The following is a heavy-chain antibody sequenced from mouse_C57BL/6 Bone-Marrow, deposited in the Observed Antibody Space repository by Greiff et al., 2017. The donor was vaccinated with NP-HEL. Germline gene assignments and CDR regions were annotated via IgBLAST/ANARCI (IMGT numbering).Heavy chain of an antibody. V-gene: IGHV1-18*01. J-gene: IGHJ4*01. CDR2: INPNNGGT. D-gene: IGHD1-1*01. CDR3: ARPVLLRNYYAMDY. Sequence: VQLQQSGPELVKPGASVKIPCKASGYTFTDYNMDWVKQSHGKSLEWIGDINPNNGGTIYNQKFKGKATLTVDKSSSTAYMELRSLTSEDTAVYYCARPVLLRNYYAMDYWGQGTSVTVSS. CDR1: GYTFTDYN.